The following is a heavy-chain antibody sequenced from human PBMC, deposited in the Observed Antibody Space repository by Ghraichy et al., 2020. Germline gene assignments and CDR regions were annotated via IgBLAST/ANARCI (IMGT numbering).Heavy chain of an antibody. CDR2: INHSGST. J-gene: IGHJ4*02. CDR1: GGSFSGYY. Sequence: SETLSLTCAVYGGSFSGYYWSWIRQPPGKGLEWIGEINHSGSTNYNPSLKSRVTISVDTSKNQLSLKLSSVTAADTAVYYCARVRLIMVRGVNGGTGDYWGQGTLVTVSS. CDR3: ARVRLIMVRGVNGGTGDY. D-gene: IGHD3-10*01. V-gene: IGHV4-34*01.